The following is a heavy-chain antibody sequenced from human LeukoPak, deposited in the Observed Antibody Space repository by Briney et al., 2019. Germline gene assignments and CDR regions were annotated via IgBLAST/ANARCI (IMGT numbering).Heavy chain of an antibody. CDR2: IYPGDSDT. V-gene: IGHV5-51*01. Sequence: GESLKISCKGSGYSFTSYWIGWVRQMPGKGLEWMGIIYPGDSDTRYSPSFQGQVTISADRSISTAYLQWSSLKASDTAMYYCARGHYYGSGSANYYYGTDVWGQGTTVTVSS. J-gene: IGHJ6*02. CDR3: ARGHYYGSGSANYYYGTDV. CDR1: GYSFTSYW. D-gene: IGHD3-10*01.